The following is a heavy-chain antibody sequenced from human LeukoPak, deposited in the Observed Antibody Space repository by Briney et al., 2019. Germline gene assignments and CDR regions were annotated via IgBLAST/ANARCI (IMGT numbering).Heavy chain of an antibody. CDR1: GGSISSGCYS. V-gene: IGHV4-30-2*01. D-gene: IGHD2-8*01. J-gene: IGHJ3*02. Sequence: PSETLSLTCAVSGGSISSGCYSWSWIRQPPGKGLEWIGYIYHSGSTYYNPSLKSRVTISVDTSKSQFSLKLSSVTAADTAVYYCARANSDALAIWGQGTMVTVSS. CDR2: IYHSGST. CDR3: ARANSDALAI.